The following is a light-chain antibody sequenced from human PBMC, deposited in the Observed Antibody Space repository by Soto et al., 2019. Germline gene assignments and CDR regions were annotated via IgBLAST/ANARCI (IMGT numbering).Light chain of an antibody. CDR2: EVT. V-gene: IGLV2-23*02. Sequence: QSALTQAASVSGSPGQSITISCTGTSSDVGSYDLVSWYQQHPGKAPKVMIYEVTKRPSGVSSRFSGSKSGNTASLTISGLQAEEEADYYCCSYAGSIPTVFSGGTKVTVL. CDR3: CSYAGSIPTV. J-gene: IGLJ3*02. CDR1: SSDVGSYDL.